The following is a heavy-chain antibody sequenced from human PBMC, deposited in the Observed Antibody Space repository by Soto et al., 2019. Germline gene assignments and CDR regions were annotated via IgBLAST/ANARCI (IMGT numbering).Heavy chain of an antibody. D-gene: IGHD6-13*01. CDR3: ARDRRGSSWYRSYYYYGMDV. V-gene: IGHV1-46*01. CDR2: INPSGGST. J-gene: IGHJ6*02. CDR1: GYTFTSYY. Sequence: QVQLVQSGAEVKKPGASVKVSCKASGYTFTSYYMHWVRQAPGQGLEWMGNINPSGGSTSYAQKFQGRVTMTRDTSTSTVYMELSSLRSEDTAVYYCARDRRGSSWYRSYYYYGMDVWGQGTTVTVSS.